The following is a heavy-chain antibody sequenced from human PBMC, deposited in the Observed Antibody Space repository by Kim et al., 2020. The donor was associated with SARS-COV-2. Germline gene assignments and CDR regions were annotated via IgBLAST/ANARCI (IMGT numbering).Heavy chain of an antibody. Sequence: GGSLRLSCAASGFPFSTYSMNWVRQAPGKGLEWVSSISGSSGRTYIYYADSVKGRFTLSRDNAKNSLYLQMSRLRADDTAVYYCTRESSGWSFDYWGQGTLVTVSS. CDR1: GFPFSTYS. V-gene: IGHV3-21*01. D-gene: IGHD6-19*01. CDR2: ISGSSGRTYI. CDR3: TRESSGWSFDY. J-gene: IGHJ4*02.